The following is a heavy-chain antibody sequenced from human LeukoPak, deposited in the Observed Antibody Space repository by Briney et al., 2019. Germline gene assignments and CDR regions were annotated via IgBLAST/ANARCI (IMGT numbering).Heavy chain of an antibody. CDR1: GGSVSSYY. CDR2: IYYSGST. V-gene: IGHV4-59*02. D-gene: IGHD3-22*01. J-gene: IGHJ4*02. Sequence: SETLSLTCTVSGGSVSSYYWSWIRQPAGKGLEWIGYIYYSGSTNYNPSLKSRVTISVDTSKNQFSLKLSSVTAADTAVYYCARVSPYYYDSSGYYDYWGQGTLVTVSS. CDR3: ARVSPYYYDSSGYYDY.